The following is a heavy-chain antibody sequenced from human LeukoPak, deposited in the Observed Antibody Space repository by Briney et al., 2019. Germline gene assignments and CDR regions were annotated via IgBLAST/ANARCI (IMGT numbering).Heavy chain of an antibody. D-gene: IGHD3-10*01. CDR3: AREVSYYGSGSYLY. CDR1: GYALTSYG. J-gene: IGHJ4*02. CDR2: ISAYNGNT. Sequence: GASVKVSCKASGYALTSYGISWVRQAPGQGLEWMGWISAYNGNTNYAQKLQGRVTMTTDTSTSTAYMELRSLRSDDTAVYYCAREVSYYGSGSYLYWGQGTLVTVSS. V-gene: IGHV1-18*01.